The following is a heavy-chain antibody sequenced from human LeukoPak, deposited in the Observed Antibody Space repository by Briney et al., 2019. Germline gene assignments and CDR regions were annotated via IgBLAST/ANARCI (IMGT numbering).Heavy chain of an antibody. CDR1: GFTFSGAA. D-gene: IGHD6-13*01. V-gene: IGHV3-73*01. Sequence: GGALRLSCAASGFTFSGAAIHWVRQASGKGLEWVGRIRNKVDNYSTAYAESVKGRFTVCRDDSNNTAYLQMNSLKTEDTAVYYCRGRNWYKTAFDIWGQGTVVTVSS. J-gene: IGHJ3*02. CDR3: RGRNWYKTAFDI. CDR2: IRNKVDNYST.